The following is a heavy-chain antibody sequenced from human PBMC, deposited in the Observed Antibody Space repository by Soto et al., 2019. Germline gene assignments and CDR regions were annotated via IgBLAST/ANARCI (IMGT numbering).Heavy chain of an antibody. CDR3: AIGSCSGGSCYSIDY. J-gene: IGHJ4*02. D-gene: IGHD2-15*01. CDR1: GGSFSGYY. CDR2: INHSGST. Sequence: PSETLSLTCAVYGGSFSGYYWSRIRQPPGKGLEWIGEINHSGSTNYNPSLKSRVTISVDTSKNQFSLKLSSVTAADTAVYYCAIGSCSGGSCYSIDYWGQGTLVTVSS. V-gene: IGHV4-34*01.